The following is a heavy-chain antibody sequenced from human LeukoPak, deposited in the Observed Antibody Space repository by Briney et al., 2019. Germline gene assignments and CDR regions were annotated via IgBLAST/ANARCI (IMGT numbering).Heavy chain of an antibody. J-gene: IGHJ4*02. Sequence: SGGSLRLSCAASGFTFSSYAMTWVRQAPGKGLEWVSAISDRGGSTFYADSVKGRFTISRDSSKNTLYLQMNSLRAEDTAVYYCAKRQGDYWGQGTLVTVSP. CDR2: ISDRGGST. CDR3: AKRQGDY. V-gene: IGHV3-23*01. CDR1: GFTFSSYA.